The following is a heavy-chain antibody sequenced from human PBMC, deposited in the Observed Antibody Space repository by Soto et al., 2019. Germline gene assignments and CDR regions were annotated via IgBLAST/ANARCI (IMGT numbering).Heavy chain of an antibody. J-gene: IGHJ6*02. CDR2: IYSGGST. Sequence: PGGSLRLSCAASGFTVSSNYMSWVRQAPGKGLEWVSVIYSGGSTYYADSVKGRFTISRDNSKNTLYLQMNSLRAEDTAVYYCARELGGNPYYYYYGMDVWGQGTTVTVSS. CDR3: ARELGGNPYYYYYGMDV. D-gene: IGHD2-15*01. CDR1: GFTVSSNY. V-gene: IGHV3-53*01.